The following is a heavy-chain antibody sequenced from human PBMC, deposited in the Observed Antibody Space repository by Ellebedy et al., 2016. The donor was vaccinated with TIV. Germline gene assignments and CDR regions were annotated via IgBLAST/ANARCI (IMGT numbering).Heavy chain of an antibody. CDR3: AREVAGIDY. D-gene: IGHD6-19*01. CDR1: GGSISSYY. Sequence: MPSETLSLTCTVSGGSISSYYWSWIRQPPGKGLEWIGYIYYSGSTNYNPSLKSRVTISVDTSKNQFSLKLSSVTAADTAVYYCAREVAGIDYWGQGTLVTVSS. V-gene: IGHV4-59*01. J-gene: IGHJ4*02. CDR2: IYYSGST.